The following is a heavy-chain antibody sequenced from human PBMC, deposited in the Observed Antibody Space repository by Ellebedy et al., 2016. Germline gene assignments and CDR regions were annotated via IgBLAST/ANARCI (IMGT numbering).Heavy chain of an antibody. V-gene: IGHV2-5*02. CDR1: GFSLSTSGVG. CDR2: IYWDNDK. D-gene: IGHD2-8*01. J-gene: IGHJ1*01. Sequence: SGPTLVXPTQPLTLTCTFSGFSLSTSGVGVGWLRQPPGKALECLALIYWDNDKRYNPSLRSRLTITKDTSKNQVVLTMTNMDPVDTATYYCAWMGRYCTNGVCYVRGGFQHWGQGTLVTVSS. CDR3: AWMGRYCTNGVCYVRGGFQH.